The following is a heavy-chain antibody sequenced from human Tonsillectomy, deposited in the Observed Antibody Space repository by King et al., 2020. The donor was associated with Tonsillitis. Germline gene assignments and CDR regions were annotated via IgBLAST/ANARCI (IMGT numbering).Heavy chain of an antibody. CDR3: ARDVLYRVDTAGHDAFDI. CDR2: ISPYSGNT. Sequence: QLVQSGAEVRKPGASVQVSCKASGYTFISYGISWVRQAPGQGLEWMGWISPYSGNTNYAQILQGRVTMTTDTSTSTAYMELRSLRSDDTAVYYCARDVLYRVDTAGHDAFDIWGQGTMVTVSS. D-gene: IGHD5-18*01. V-gene: IGHV1-18*01. J-gene: IGHJ3*02. CDR1: GYTFISYG.